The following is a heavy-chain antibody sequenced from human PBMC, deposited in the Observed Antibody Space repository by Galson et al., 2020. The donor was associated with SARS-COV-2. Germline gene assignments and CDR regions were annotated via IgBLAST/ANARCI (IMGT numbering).Heavy chain of an antibody. V-gene: IGHV3-7*03. CDR2: IKHDGSEK. CDR1: GFTFSSYW. Sequence: QIGESLKIPCAAPGFTFSSYWMSWVRQAPGKGLEWVANIKHDGSEKNYVDSVQGRFTIPRDNAKNSLYLQMNSLRAEDTAVYYCAEGGSYSDYWGQGTLVIVSS. J-gene: IGHJ4*02. D-gene: IGHD1-26*01. CDR3: AEGGSYSDY.